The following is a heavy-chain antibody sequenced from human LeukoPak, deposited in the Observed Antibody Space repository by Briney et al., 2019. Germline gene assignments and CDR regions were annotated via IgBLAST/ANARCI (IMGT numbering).Heavy chain of an antibody. CDR3: ARVGIVRATTGFHY. V-gene: IGHV3-21*01. CDR2: LTGSSTYI. CDR1: GFTFSTYT. D-gene: IGHD1-26*01. J-gene: IGHJ4*02. Sequence: GGSLRLSCAASGFTFSTYTMSWVRQAPGKGLKWVASLTGSSTYINYADSVEGRFTISRDNARNSLFLQMNSLRAEDTAVYYCARVGIVRATTGFHYWGQGTLVTVAS.